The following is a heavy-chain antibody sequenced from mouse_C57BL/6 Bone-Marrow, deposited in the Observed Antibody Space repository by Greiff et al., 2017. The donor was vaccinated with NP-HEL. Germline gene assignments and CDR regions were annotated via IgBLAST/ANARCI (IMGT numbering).Heavy chain of an antibody. J-gene: IGHJ2*01. Sequence: QVQLQQSGAELVMPGASVKLSCKASGYTFTSYWMHWVKQRPGQGLEWIGEIDPSDSYTNYNQKFKGKSTLTVDKSSSTAYMQLSSLTSEDSAVYYCARRIDYWGQGTTLTVSS. CDR1: GYTFTSYW. V-gene: IGHV1-69*01. CDR3: ARRIDY. CDR2: IDPSDSYT.